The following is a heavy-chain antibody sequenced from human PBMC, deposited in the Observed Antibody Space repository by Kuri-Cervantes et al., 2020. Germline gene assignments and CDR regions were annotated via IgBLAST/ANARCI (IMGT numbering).Heavy chain of an antibody. Sequence: SETLSLTCTVSGGSISSSSYYWGWIRQPPGKGLEWIGSIYYSGSTYYNPSLKSRVTISVDTSKNQFSLKLSSVTAADTAVYYCARLPMPGHFDYWGQGTLVTVSS. V-gene: IGHV4-39*07. D-gene: IGHD2-2*01. CDR3: ARLPMPGHFDY. CDR2: IYYSGST. J-gene: IGHJ4*02. CDR1: GGSISSSSYY.